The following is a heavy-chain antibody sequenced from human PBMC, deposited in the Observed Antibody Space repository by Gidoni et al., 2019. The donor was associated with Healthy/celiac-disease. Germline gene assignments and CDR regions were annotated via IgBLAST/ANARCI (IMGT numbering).Heavy chain of an antibody. CDR2: TNYRSKWYN. D-gene: IGHD6-13*01. J-gene: IGHJ6*03. CDR3: AREIGGAAAGSPHLSYYYYYYMDV. CDR1: GDSVPSHSAA. V-gene: IGHV6-1*01. Sequence: QVQLQQSGPGLVKPSQTLSLTCAISGDSVPSHSAAWNWIRQSPTRGLEWLGRTNYRSKWYNDYAVFVKSRITINPDTSKNQVSLQLNSLTTEDTAVYYCAREIGGAAAGSPHLSYYYYYYMDVWGKGTTVTVSS.